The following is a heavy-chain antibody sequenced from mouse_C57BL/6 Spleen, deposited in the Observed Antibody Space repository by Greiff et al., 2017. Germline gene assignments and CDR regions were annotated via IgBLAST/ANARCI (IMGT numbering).Heavy chain of an antibody. CDR1: GYTFTDYE. CDR3: TRRRITTVVGDYFDY. V-gene: IGHV1-15*01. J-gene: IGHJ2*01. CDR2: IDPETGGT. Sequence: VQLKESGAELVRPGASVTLSCKASGYTFTDYEMHWVKQTPVHGLEWIGAIDPETGGTAYNQKFKGKAILTADKSSSTAYMELRSLTSEDSAVYYCTRRRITTVVGDYFDYWGQGTTLTVSS. D-gene: IGHD1-1*01.